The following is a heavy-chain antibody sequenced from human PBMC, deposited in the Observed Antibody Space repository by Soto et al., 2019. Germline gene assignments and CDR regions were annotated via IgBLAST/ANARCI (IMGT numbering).Heavy chain of an antibody. CDR3: ARYPYCGGDCYYNWFDP. D-gene: IGHD2-21*02. V-gene: IGHV1-8*01. Sequence: ASVKVSCKASGYTFTSYDINWVRQATGQGLEWMGWMNPNSGNTVYAQKFQGRVTMTRNTSISTAYMELSSLRSEDTAVYYCARYPYCGGDCYYNWFDPWGQGTLVTVSS. CDR1: GYTFTSYD. J-gene: IGHJ5*02. CDR2: MNPNSGNT.